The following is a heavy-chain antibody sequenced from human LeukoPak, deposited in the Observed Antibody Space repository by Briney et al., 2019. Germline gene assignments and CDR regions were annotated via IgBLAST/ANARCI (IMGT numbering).Heavy chain of an antibody. V-gene: IGHV3-30*02. CDR1: GFTFSNYG. CDR2: IRYDGSVK. J-gene: IGHJ4*02. D-gene: IGHD5-18*01. CDR3: AKDSIQGDTALDY. Sequence: GGSLRLSCAASGFTFSNYGMQWVRQAPGKGLEWLAFIRYDGSVKYYADSVKGRFTISRDNSRNTLYLQMNSLRAEDTAVYYCAKDSIQGDTALDYWGQGTLVTVSS.